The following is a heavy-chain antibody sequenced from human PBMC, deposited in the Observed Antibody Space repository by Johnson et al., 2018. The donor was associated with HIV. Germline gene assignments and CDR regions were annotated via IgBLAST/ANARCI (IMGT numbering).Heavy chain of an antibody. V-gene: IGHV3-66*01. CDR2: IYSGDST. CDR1: GITVSSSY. CDR3: ARDGGIPTGDASDI. D-gene: IGHD1-26*01. Sequence: VQLVESGGGVVQPGGSLRLSCAASGITVSSSYMSWVRQAPGKGLEWVSVIYSGDSTYYADSVKGRFTISRDNSKNTLYLQMNSLRAEDTAVYYCARDGGIPTGDASDIWGQGTMVTVSS. J-gene: IGHJ3*02.